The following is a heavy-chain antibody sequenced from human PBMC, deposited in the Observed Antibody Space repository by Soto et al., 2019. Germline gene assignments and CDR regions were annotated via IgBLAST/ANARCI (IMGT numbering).Heavy chain of an antibody. CDR3: ARVGGRGYYDRQFDP. J-gene: IGHJ5*02. CDR1: GGSISSYY. CDR2: IYYSGST. V-gene: IGHV4-59*01. D-gene: IGHD3-22*01. Sequence: TSETLSLTCTVSGGSISSYYWSWIRQPPGKGLEWIGYIYYSGSTNYNPSLKSRVTISVDTSKNQFSLKLSSVTAADTAVYYCARVGGRGYYDRQFDPWGQGTLVTVS.